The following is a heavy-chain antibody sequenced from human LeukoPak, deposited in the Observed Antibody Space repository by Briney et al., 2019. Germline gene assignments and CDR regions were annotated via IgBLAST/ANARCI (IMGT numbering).Heavy chain of an antibody. Sequence: GGSLRLSCAASGFTFSSYSMNWVRQAPGKGLEWVSYISSSSSTIYYADSVKGRFTISRDNAKNSLYLQMNSLRAEDTAVYYCAREYYYYDSSGFHGGAFDIWGQGTMVTVSS. D-gene: IGHD3-22*01. CDR3: AREYYYYDSSGFHGGAFDI. J-gene: IGHJ3*02. CDR2: ISSSSSTI. CDR1: GFTFSSYS. V-gene: IGHV3-48*01.